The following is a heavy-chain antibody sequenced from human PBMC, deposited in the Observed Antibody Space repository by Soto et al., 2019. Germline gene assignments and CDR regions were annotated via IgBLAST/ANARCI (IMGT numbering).Heavy chain of an antibody. Sequence: GGSLRLSCAASGFTFSGSAMHWVRQASGKGLEWVGRIRSKANSYATAYAASVKGRFTISRDDSKNTAYLQMNSLKTEDTAVYYCTRRSFALGELSVDAFDIWGQGTMVTVSS. CDR1: GFTFSGSA. D-gene: IGHD3-16*02. CDR3: TRRSFALGELSVDAFDI. J-gene: IGHJ3*02. V-gene: IGHV3-73*01. CDR2: IRSKANSYAT.